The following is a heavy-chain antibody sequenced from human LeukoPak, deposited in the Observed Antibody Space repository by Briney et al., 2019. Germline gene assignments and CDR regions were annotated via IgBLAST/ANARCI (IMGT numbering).Heavy chain of an antibody. J-gene: IGHJ6*03. D-gene: IGHD2-2*01. Sequence: GGSLRLSCAASGFTFSDYYMSWIRQAPGKGLEWVSYISSSGSTIYYADSVKGRFTISRDNAKNSLYLQMNSLRAEDTAVYYCARGGSILNYYYYYMDVWGKGTTVTVSS. CDR2: ISSSGSTI. V-gene: IGHV3-11*04. CDR1: GFTFSDYY. CDR3: ARGGSILNYYYYYMDV.